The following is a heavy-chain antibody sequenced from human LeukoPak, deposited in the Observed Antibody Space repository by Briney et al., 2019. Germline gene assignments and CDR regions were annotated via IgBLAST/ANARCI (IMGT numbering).Heavy chain of an antibody. D-gene: IGHD6-6*01. CDR1: GGTISSYY. CDR3: ARDWGVSARPGYMDV. CDR2: IYYSGST. Sequence: SETLSLTCTVSGGTISSYYWSWLRQPPGKGLEWIGYIYYSGSTNYNPSLKSRVTISVDTSKNQFSLKLSSVTAADTAVYYCARDWGVSARPGYMDVWGKGTTVTVSS. J-gene: IGHJ6*03. V-gene: IGHV4-59*01.